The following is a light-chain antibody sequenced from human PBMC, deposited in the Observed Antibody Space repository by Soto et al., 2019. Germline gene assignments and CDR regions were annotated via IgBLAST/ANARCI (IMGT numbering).Light chain of an antibody. CDR1: SSDVGGYNH. CDR3: NSYTSTNTLV. Sequence: QSALTQPASVSGSPGQSITICCTGTSSDVGGYNHVSWYQQHPGKAPKLMIYDVTDRPSGVSNRFSGSKSGNTASLAISGLQAEDEADYYCNSYTSTNTLVFGGGTKVTVL. J-gene: IGLJ2*01. CDR2: DVT. V-gene: IGLV2-14*03.